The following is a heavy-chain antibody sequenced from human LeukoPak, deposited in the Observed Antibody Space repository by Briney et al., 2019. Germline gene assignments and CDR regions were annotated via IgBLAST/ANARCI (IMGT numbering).Heavy chain of an antibody. CDR1: GFTFSNYG. D-gene: IGHD4-17*01. Sequence: GGSLRLSCAASGFTFSNYGMSWVRQAPGKGLEWVSGISNNGGSTYYADSVKGRFTISRDNAKNSLYLQMNSLRAEDTAVYYCARDYYGDYVNCFDYWGQGTLVTVSS. CDR2: ISNNGGST. V-gene: IGHV3-23*01. CDR3: ARDYYGDYVNCFDY. J-gene: IGHJ4*02.